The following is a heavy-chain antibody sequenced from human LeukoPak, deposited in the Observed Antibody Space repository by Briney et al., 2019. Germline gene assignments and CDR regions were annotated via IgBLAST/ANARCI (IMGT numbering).Heavy chain of an antibody. V-gene: IGHV3-30*04. Sequence: GGSLRLSCAASGFTFSSYAIHWVRQAPGKGLEWVAVISYDGSNKYYADSVKGRFTMSRDNSKNTVSLQMNSLRVEDTAVYYCAKSGVRGLYYYYMDVWGKGTTVTVSS. CDR2: ISYDGSNK. CDR3: AKSGVRGLYYYYMDV. D-gene: IGHD3-10*01. CDR1: GFTFSSYA. J-gene: IGHJ6*03.